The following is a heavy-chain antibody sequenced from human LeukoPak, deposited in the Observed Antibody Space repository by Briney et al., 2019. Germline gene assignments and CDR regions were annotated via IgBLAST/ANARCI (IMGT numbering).Heavy chain of an antibody. Sequence: SETLSLTCAVYGGSFSGYYWSWIRQPPGKGLEWIGEINHSGSTNYNPSLKSRVTVSVDTSKNQFSLKLSSVTAADTAVYYCARMDYDFWSGYYYGMDVWGQGTTVTVSS. J-gene: IGHJ6*02. D-gene: IGHD3-3*01. V-gene: IGHV4-34*01. CDR3: ARMDYDFWSGYYYGMDV. CDR1: GGSFSGYY. CDR2: INHSGST.